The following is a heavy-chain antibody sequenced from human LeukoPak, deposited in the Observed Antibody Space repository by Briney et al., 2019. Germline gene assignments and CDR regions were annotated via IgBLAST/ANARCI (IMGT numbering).Heavy chain of an antibody. V-gene: IGHV3-53*01. CDR1: GFVVSSNY. CDR3: AGQLRFWGDYYMDV. Sequence: GGSLRLACAASGFVVSSNYMSWVRQAPGKGLEWDSVVYSGGDRYHKDSVKGRFTISRDNSENTLYLQMNSLRADDTAVYYCAGQLRFWGDYYMDVWGTGTTVTVSS. CDR2: VYSGGDR. J-gene: IGHJ6*03. D-gene: IGHD3-3*01.